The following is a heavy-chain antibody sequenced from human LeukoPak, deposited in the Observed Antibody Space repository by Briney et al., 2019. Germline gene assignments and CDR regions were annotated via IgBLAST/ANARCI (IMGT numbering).Heavy chain of an antibody. CDR1: AFTFSSYA. D-gene: IGHD3-22*01. CDR2: ISGSGGST. V-gene: IGHV3-23*01. CDR3: AKDAHDSSGYDYYYYGMDV. Sequence: GGSLRLSCAASAFTFSSYAMSWVRQAPGKGLEWVSAISGSGGSTYYADSVKGRFTISRDNSKNTLYLQMNSLRAEDTAVYYCAKDAHDSSGYDYYYYGMDVWGQGTTVTVSS. J-gene: IGHJ6*02.